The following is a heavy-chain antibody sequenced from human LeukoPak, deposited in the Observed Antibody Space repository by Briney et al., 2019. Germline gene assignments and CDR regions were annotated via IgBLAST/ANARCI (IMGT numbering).Heavy chain of an antibody. V-gene: IGHV1-24*01. J-gene: IGHJ4*02. CDR1: GYTLTELS. CDR2: FDPEDGET. Sequence: ALVKVSCKVSGYTLTELSMHWVRQAPGKGLEWMGGFDPEDGETIYAQKFQGRVTMTEDTSTDTAYMELSSLRSEDTAVYYCATDGCSSTSCYKGPGDWGQGTLVTVSS. D-gene: IGHD2-2*02. CDR3: ATDGCSSTSCYKGPGD.